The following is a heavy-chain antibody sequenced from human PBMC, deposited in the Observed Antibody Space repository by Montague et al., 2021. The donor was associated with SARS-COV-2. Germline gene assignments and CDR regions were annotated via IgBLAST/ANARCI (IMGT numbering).Heavy chain of an antibody. D-gene: IGHD3-10*01. CDR3: AREGLSGSYYGFLDY. J-gene: IGHJ4*02. V-gene: IGHV3-30-3*01. CDR2: ISYDGSNK. CDR1: GITFSSYA. Sequence: SLRLSCAASGITFSSYAMHWVRQAPGKGLEWVAVISYDGSNKYYADPVKGRFTISRDSSKNTLYLQMNSLRAEDTAVYYCAREGLSGSYYGFLDYWGQGTLVTVSS.